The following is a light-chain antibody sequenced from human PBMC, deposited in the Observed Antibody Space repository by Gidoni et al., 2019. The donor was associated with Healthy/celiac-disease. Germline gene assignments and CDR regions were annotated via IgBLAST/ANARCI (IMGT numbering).Light chain of an antibody. CDR2: LGS. J-gene: IGKJ1*01. V-gene: IGKV2-28*01. Sequence: DIVMTQSPLPLPVTPGVPASISCRSSQSLLHSNGYNYLDWYLQKPGQSPQLLIYLGSNRASGVPDRFSGSGSGTDFTLKISRVEAEDVGVYYCMQALQTPWTFGQGTKVEIK. CDR3: MQALQTPWT. CDR1: QSLLHSNGYNY.